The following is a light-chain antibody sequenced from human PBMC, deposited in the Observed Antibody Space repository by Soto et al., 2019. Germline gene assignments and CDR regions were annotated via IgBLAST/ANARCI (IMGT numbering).Light chain of an antibody. CDR1: QTISGW. CDR3: LQYNGYYRT. Sequence: DIQMTHSPSTLSASVGDTVTITCRASQTISGWLAWYQHRPGKAPNXLIFDASTLESGVPSRFSGSGSGTTFTLTISSLQSDDFDTYYCLQYNGYYRTFGQGTKGDIK. CDR2: DAS. V-gene: IGKV1-5*01. J-gene: IGKJ1*01.